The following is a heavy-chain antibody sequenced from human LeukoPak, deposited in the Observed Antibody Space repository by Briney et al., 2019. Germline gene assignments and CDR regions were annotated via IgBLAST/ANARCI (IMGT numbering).Heavy chain of an antibody. D-gene: IGHD6-13*01. V-gene: IGHV4-61*02. CDR2: IYTSGNT. Sequence: PSQTLSLTCTVSGGSISSGSYYWSWIRQSAGKGLEWIVRIYTSGNTNYNPSLKSRVTISVDTSKNQFSLKLSSVTAADTAVYYCARRVGSSSWTPRGYYYGMDVWGQGTTVTVSS. CDR3: ARRVGSSSWTPRGYYYGMDV. J-gene: IGHJ6*02. CDR1: GGSISSGSYY.